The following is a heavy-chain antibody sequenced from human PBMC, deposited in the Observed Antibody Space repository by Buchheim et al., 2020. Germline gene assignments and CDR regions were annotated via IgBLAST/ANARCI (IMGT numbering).Heavy chain of an antibody. Sequence: EVQLVESGGGLVQPGGSLRLSCAASGFTFSSYSMNWVRQAPGKGLECVAYISSTSSTIYYADSVKGRFTISRDNAKNSMYLQMNSLRVEDTAVYYCARGLRAVTPGWGQGTL. CDR1: GFTFSSYS. CDR3: ARGLRAVTPG. V-gene: IGHV3-48*01. CDR2: ISSTSSTI. J-gene: IGHJ4*02. D-gene: IGHD4-11*01.